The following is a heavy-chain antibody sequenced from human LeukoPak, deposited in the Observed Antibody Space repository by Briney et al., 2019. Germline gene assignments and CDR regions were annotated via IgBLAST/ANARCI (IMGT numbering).Heavy chain of an antibody. Sequence: GGSLRLSCAASGFTFSSYAMSWVRQAPGKGLEGVSAISGSGGSTYYADSVKGRFTISRDNSKNTLYLQMNSLRAEDTAVYYCAKRVGSSSEALDYWGQGTLVTVSS. CDR1: GFTFSSYA. J-gene: IGHJ4*02. V-gene: IGHV3-23*01. D-gene: IGHD6-6*01. CDR3: AKRVGSSSEALDY. CDR2: ISGSGGST.